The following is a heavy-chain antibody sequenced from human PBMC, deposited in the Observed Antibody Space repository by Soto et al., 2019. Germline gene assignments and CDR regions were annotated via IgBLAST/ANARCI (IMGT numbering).Heavy chain of an antibody. V-gene: IGHV4-39*01. Sequence: SETLSLTCTVSGGSISSSSYYWGWIRQPPGKGLEWIGSIYYSGSTYYNPSLKSRVTISVDTSKNQFSLKLSSVTAADTAVYYCARQQSRDYPYYYGMDVWGQGTTVTVSS. CDR1: GGSISSSSYY. CDR2: IYYSGST. CDR3: ARQQSRDYPYYYGMDV. J-gene: IGHJ6*02. D-gene: IGHD4-17*01.